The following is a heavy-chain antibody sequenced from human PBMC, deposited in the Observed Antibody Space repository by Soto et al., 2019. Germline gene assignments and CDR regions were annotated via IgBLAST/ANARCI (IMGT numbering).Heavy chain of an antibody. CDR1: GYTFTDCG. CDR3: ARDLRYYDWSLIFGY. D-gene: IGHD3-9*01. V-gene: IGHV1-18*01. CDR2: INGHNGNT. Sequence: QVLVVQSGAEVRKPGASVRVSCKTSGYTFTDCGVSWVRQAPGQGLEWMGWINGHNGNTNYAQKFQDRVIMTIDASTSTAYMELGSLRPDDTAAYYCARDLRYYDWSLIFGYWSQGTLVTVAS. J-gene: IGHJ4*02.